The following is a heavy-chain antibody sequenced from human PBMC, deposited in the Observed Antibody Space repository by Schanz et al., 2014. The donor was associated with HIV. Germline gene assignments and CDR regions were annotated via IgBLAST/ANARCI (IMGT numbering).Heavy chain of an antibody. V-gene: IGHV3-23*01. CDR3: ARDVSHDSSGHYSDYYYGMDV. CDR1: GFAFGSYA. Sequence: EVQLLESGGDLVQPGGSLRLSCATAGFAFGSYAMAWVRQAPGKGLEWVADISGSGNKYTSYGNSVKGRFIISRDDSKDTLYLQMNSLRAEDTAVYYCARDVSHDSSGHYSDYYYGMDVWGQGTTVTVSS. D-gene: IGHD3-22*01. CDR2: ISGSGNKYT. J-gene: IGHJ6*02.